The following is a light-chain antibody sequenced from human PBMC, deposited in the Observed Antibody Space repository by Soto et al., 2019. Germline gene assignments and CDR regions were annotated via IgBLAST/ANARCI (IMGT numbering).Light chain of an antibody. V-gene: IGLV2-23*01. CDR3: CSYAGTVV. CDR1: SSDVGTYNL. Sequence: QSALTQPASVSGSPGQSITISCTGTSSDVGTYNLVSWYQHHPGKAPKLMIYEGNQRPSGVSNRFSGSKSGNTASLTISGLQAEDEADYYCCSYAGTVVFGGGTKLTVL. CDR2: EGN. J-gene: IGLJ2*01.